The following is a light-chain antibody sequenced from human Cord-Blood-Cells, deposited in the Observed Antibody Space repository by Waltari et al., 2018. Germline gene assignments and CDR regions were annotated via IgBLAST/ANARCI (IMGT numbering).Light chain of an antibody. J-gene: IGKJ3*01. CDR1: QSISSY. V-gene: IGKV1-39*01. Sequence: DIQMTQSPSSLSASVGDRVTITCRASQSISSYLNLYQLKPGKAPKLLTYAASSLQSGVPSRFSGSGSGTDFTLTISSLQPEDFATYYCQQSYSTRFTFGPGTKVDIK. CDR2: AAS. CDR3: QQSYSTRFT.